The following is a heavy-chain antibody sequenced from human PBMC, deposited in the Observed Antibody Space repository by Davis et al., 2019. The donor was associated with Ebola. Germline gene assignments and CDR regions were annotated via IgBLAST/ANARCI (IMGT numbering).Heavy chain of an antibody. D-gene: IGHD3-3*01. Sequence: GSLRLSCAVYGGSFSGYYWSWIRQPPGKGLEWIGEINHSGSTNYNPSLKSRVTISVDTSKNQFSLKLSSVTAADTAVYYCARGLSCRSWSAYGRRNDAFDIWGQGTMVTVSS. CDR2: INHSGST. V-gene: IGHV4-34*01. CDR3: ARGLSCRSWSAYGRRNDAFDI. CDR1: GGSFSGYY. J-gene: IGHJ3*02.